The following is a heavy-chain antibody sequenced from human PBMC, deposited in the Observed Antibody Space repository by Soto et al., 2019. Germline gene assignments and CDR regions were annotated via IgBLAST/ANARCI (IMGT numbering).Heavy chain of an antibody. Sequence: QLQLQESGPGLVKPSETLSLTCTVSGGSISSSSYYWGWIRQPPGKGLEWIGSIYYSGSTYYNPSLKSRVTISVDTSKNQCALKLSSVTAADTAVYYCAGTYDFWSGSPGWFDPWGQGTLVTVSS. CDR2: IYYSGST. CDR1: GGSISSSSYY. J-gene: IGHJ5*02. D-gene: IGHD3-3*01. V-gene: IGHV4-39*01. CDR3: AGTYDFWSGSPGWFDP.